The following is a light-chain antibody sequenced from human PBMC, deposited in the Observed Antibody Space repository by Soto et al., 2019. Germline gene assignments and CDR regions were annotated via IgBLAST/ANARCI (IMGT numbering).Light chain of an antibody. CDR1: QRLSSVY. Sequence: IVLTQSAGTLSLSPGEVATLYCRASQRLSSVYLAWYQQRPGQPPRLLLDGASNRATGIPDRFSGSGSGTDLALIINRLELEDGVIYYCLQYGGSPRLTFGHGKQREIK. J-gene: IGKJ5*01. CDR3: LQYGGSPRLT. V-gene: IGKV3-20*01. CDR2: GAS.